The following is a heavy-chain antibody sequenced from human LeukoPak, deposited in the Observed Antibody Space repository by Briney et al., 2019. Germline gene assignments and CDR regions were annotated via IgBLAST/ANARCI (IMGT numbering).Heavy chain of an antibody. J-gene: IGHJ3*02. CDR3: AKTVVVTGNPRAFDI. CDR2: ISGRGVST. D-gene: IGHD2-21*02. V-gene: IGHV3-23*01. Sequence: GGTLRLSCAASGFTFSNYGMNWVRQAPGKGLEWVSGISGRGVSTYYADSLKGRFTVSRDNSKNTVFLQMNSLRAEDTAVYYCAKTVVVTGNPRAFDIWGQGTMVTVSS. CDR1: GFTFSNYG.